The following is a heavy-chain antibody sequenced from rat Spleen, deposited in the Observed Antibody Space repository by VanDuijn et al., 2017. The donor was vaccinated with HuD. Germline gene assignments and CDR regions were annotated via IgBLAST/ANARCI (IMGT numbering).Heavy chain of an antibody. J-gene: IGHJ2*01. Sequence: EVQLVESGGGLVQPGRSMKLSCAASGLSFSNYDMAWVRQAPTKGLEWVASISYDGTATYYRDSVKGRFSLSRDNAKSTLYLQMNSLRSEDTATYYCTREGGRFDYWGQGVMVTVSS. CDR3: TREGGRFDY. CDR2: ISYDGTAT. V-gene: IGHV5-20*01. D-gene: IGHD5-1*01. CDR1: GLSFSNYD.